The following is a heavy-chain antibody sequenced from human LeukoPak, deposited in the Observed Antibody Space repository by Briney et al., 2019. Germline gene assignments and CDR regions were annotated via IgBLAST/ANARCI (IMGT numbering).Heavy chain of an antibody. CDR1: GGSISSYY. CDR2: IYYSGST. J-gene: IGHJ4*02. Sequence: PSETLSLTCTVSGGSISSYYWSWIRQPPGKGLEWIGYIYYSGSTDYNPSLKSRVTISVDTSKNQFSLKLSSVTAADTAVYYCARAPGYSNYVDHWGQGTLVTVSS. D-gene: IGHD4-11*01. V-gene: IGHV4-59*01. CDR3: ARAPGYSNYVDH.